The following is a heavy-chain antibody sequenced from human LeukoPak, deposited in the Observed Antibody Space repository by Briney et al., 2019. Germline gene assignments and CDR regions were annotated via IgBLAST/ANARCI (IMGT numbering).Heavy chain of an antibody. CDR1: GGSFSGYY. Sequence: PSETLSLTCAVYGGSFSGYYWSWIRQPPGKGLEWIGEINHSGSTNYNPSLKSRVTISVDTSKNQFSLKLSSVIAADTAVYYCARAGYCSSTSCYIDYWGQGTLVTVSS. V-gene: IGHV4-34*01. D-gene: IGHD2-2*02. J-gene: IGHJ4*02. CDR2: INHSGST. CDR3: ARAGYCSSTSCYIDY.